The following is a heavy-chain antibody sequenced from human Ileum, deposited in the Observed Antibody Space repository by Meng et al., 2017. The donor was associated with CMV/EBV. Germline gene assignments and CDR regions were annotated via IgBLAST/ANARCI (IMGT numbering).Heavy chain of an antibody. J-gene: IGHJ4*02. V-gene: IGHV3-33*01. Sequence: GCPLKSDGRHWVRQFPGKGLEWVAVLWYDGSRKYFADSVQGRFSISRDDSKNTVYLQMNSLRAEDTAVYYCARDNDGSSHYSQFDYWGQGTLVTVSS. CDR2: LWYDGSRK. D-gene: IGHD3-22*01. CDR3: ARDNDGSSHYSQFDY. CDR1: GCPLKSDG.